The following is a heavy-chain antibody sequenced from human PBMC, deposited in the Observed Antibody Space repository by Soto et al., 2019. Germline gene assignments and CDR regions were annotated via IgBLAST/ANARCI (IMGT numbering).Heavy chain of an antibody. CDR3: VRALRNKDIVYHSFDT. CDR2: IYESGYT. J-gene: IGHJ5*02. CDR1: CASFSTCSDY. V-gene: IGHV4-31*03. D-gene: IGHD3-16*02. Sequence: LSLTFTFSCASFSTCSDYLVCVLHLPGKGLEWVGYIYESGYTYYNTSLKSRLTISLDRSNNHFSLGLTSVTAADTAVYYCVRALRNKDIVYHSFDTSGKGTLVT.